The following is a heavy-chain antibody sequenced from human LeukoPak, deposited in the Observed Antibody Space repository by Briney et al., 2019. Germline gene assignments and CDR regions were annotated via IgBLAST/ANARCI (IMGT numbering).Heavy chain of an antibody. Sequence: GGSLRLSCAASGFTFSDYYMSWLRQAPGKGLEWVSYISSSGSTIYYADSVKGRFTISRDNAKNSLYLQMNSLRAEDTAVYYCARAPDYDILTGYYPGYYYGMDVWGQGTTVTVSS. D-gene: IGHD3-9*01. CDR2: ISSSGSTI. CDR3: ARAPDYDILTGYYPGYYYGMDV. V-gene: IGHV3-11*01. CDR1: GFTFSDYY. J-gene: IGHJ6*02.